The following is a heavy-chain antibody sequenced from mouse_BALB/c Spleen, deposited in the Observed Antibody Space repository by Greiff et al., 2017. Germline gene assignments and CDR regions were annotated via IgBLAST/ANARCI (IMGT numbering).Heavy chain of an antibody. CDR1: GFTFSDYY. V-gene: IGHV5-4*02. Sequence: EVKLMESGGGLVKPGGSLKLSCAASGFTFSDYYMYWVRQTPEKRLEWVATISDGGSYTYYPDSVKGRFTISRDNAKNNLYLQMSSLKSEDTAMYYCAREGTWAMDYWGQGTSVTVSS. J-gene: IGHJ4*01. D-gene: IGHD3-3*01. CDR2: ISDGGSYT. CDR3: AREGTWAMDY.